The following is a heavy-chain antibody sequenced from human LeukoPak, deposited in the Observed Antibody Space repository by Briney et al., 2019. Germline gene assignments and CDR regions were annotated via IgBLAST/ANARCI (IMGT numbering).Heavy chain of an antibody. J-gene: IGHJ4*02. CDR3: AKRIRSDWYFDF. D-gene: IGHD6-19*01. Sequence: SETLSLTCTVSGDSISSSSSCWGWIRQPPGKGLEWIGNIYHAGYTYYNPSLKSRVTISVDTSKNQFSLKLSSVTAADTAVYYCAKRIRSDWYFDFWGQGTLVTVSS. V-gene: IGHV4-39*01. CDR2: IYHAGYT. CDR1: GDSISSSSSC.